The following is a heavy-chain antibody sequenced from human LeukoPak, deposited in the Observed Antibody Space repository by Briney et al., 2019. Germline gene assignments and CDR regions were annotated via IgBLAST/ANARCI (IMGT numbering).Heavy chain of an antibody. CDR3: ARGPTSSVDDAMDDTFDI. CDR2: VYYSGST. CDR1: GDSISSHY. D-gene: IGHD3-22*01. Sequence: PSETLSLTCTVSGDSISSHYWSWIRQPPGKGLEWIGYVYYSGSTNYNPSLKSRVTISVDTSKKHFSLKLSSVTAADTAVYHCARGPTSSVDDAMDDTFDIWGQGTMVTVSS. J-gene: IGHJ3*02. V-gene: IGHV4-59*11.